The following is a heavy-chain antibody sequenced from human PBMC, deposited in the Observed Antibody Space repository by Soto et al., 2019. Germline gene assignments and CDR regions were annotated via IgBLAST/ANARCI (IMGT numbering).Heavy chain of an antibody. D-gene: IGHD3-16*01. J-gene: IGHJ6*02. V-gene: IGHV3-43D*04. CDR1: GFTFDDYA. Sequence: EVQLVESGGVVVQPGGSLRLSCAASGFTFDDYAMHWVRQAPGKGLEWVPLISWDGGSTYYADSVKCRFTISRDNSKNSLYLQMNSLRAEDTALDYCAKGMARGGDGPTVWGQGTTVTVCS. CDR3: AKGMARGGDGPTV. CDR2: ISWDGGST.